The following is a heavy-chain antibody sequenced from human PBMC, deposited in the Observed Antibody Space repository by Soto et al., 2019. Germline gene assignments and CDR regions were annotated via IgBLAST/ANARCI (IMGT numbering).Heavy chain of an antibody. CDR2: INHSGST. V-gene: IGHV4-34*01. J-gene: IGHJ4*02. Sequence: SETLSLTCAVYGGSFSGYYWSWIRQPPGKGLEWIGEINHSGSTNYNPSLKSRVTISVDTSKNQFSLKLSSVTAADTAVYYCGRGRSIAARHPDSIRKYYFDYWGQGTLVTVSS. D-gene: IGHD6-6*01. CDR1: GGSFSGYY. CDR3: GRGRSIAARHPDSIRKYYFDY.